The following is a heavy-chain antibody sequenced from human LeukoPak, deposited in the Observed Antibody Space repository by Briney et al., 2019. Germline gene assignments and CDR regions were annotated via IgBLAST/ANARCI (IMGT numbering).Heavy chain of an antibody. CDR3: ATLGGHSLAAQNGY. CDR2: MNPDNGGT. J-gene: IGHJ4*02. Sequence: ASVKVSFKASGYTFTVYFMHWVRPAPGQGLEWMGLMNPDNGGTHYAQKFQGRVTMTRDSSISIAYMELSRLTSDDTAVYYCATLGGHSLAAQNGYWGQGTLVTVSS. CDR1: GYTFTVYF. D-gene: IGHD3-16*01. V-gene: IGHV1-2*02.